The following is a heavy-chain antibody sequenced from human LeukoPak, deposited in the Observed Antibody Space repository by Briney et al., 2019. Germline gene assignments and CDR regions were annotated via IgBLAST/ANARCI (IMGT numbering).Heavy chain of an antibody. V-gene: IGHV1-2*02. CDR2: INPNSGGT. CDR1: GYTFTGYY. Sequence: ASVKVSCKASGYTFTGYYMHWVRQAPGQGLERMGWINPNSGGTNYAQKFQGRVTMTRDTSISTAYMELSRLRSDDTAVYYCAKTYYYGSGSREAFDYWGQGTLVTVSS. D-gene: IGHD3-10*01. J-gene: IGHJ4*02. CDR3: AKTYYYGSGSREAFDY.